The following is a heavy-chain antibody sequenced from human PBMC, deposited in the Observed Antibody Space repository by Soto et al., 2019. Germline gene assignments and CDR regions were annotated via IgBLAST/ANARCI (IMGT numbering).Heavy chain of an antibody. CDR3: AHPRGYGVFDAYDI. V-gene: IGHV3-23*01. CDR2: ISGSGANI. CDR1: GFTFSTYA. J-gene: IGHJ3*02. Sequence: EVQLLESGGGLVQPGGSLRLSCAASGFTFSTYAMSWVRQAPGKGLEWVSAISGSGANIYYTDSVKSRFTISRDNSIDTLYLQMSHLRTEDTAVYYCAHPRGYGVFDAYDIWGQGTMVTVS. D-gene: IGHD4-17*01.